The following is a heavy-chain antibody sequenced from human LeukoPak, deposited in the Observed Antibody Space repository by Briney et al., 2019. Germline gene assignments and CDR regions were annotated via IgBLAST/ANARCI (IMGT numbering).Heavy chain of an antibody. Sequence: GGSLRLSCSASGFTFRNYGIHWVRQAPGKGLEWVIVVSRDGGTKYYSDSVKGRFTISRDNSENTLYLQMNSLRVEDTAIYYCARDWGRGTSRSGWYNWFDPWGQGTLVTVSS. V-gene: IGHV3-30*03. J-gene: IGHJ5*02. CDR1: GFTFRNYG. D-gene: IGHD6-19*01. CDR3: ARDWGRGTSRSGWYNWFDP. CDR2: VSRDGGTK.